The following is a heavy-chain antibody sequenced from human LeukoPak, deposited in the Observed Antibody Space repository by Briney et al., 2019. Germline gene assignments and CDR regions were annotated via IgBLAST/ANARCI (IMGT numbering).Heavy chain of an antibody. J-gene: IGHJ4*02. D-gene: IGHD6-13*01. CDR3: ARDQGSLTRSWYTGY. CDR2: INPYSGDT. Sequence: ASVKVSCKASGYTFTGYHIHWVRQAPGQGLEWMGRINPYSGDTNFAQKFQGRVTMTRDTSITTAYMDLSSLTPDDTAVYFCARDQGSLTRSWYTGYWGQGTRVTVSS. CDR1: GYTFTGYH. V-gene: IGHV1-2*06.